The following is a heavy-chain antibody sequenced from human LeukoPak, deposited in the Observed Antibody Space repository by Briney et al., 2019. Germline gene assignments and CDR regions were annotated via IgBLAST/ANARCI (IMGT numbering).Heavy chain of an antibody. V-gene: IGHV3-15*01. CDR1: GFTFSNAW. CDR3: TTDVTLVGAAAGGY. CDR2: IKSKTDGGTT. Sequence: PGGPLRLSCAASGFTFSNAWMSWVRQAPGKGLEWVGRIKSKTDGGTTDYAAPVKCRYTIAGDDSKTTLYLQMNSLKTETTAVYYCTTDVTLVGAAAGGYWGQGTLVTVSS. D-gene: IGHD1-26*01. J-gene: IGHJ4*02.